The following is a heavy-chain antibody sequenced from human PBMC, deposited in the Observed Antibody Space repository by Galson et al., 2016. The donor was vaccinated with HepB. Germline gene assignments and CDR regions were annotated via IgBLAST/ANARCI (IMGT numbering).Heavy chain of an antibody. V-gene: IGHV1-69*01. CDR3: TRDHLSGNQ. J-gene: IGHJ4*02. Sequence: KLSCQASGHIFNQYAIRWVRQAPGQGHEWMVELVHIFGTTNYAQKCQGRLTIPADESTSTAYMELSSLLPEDTAVYFCTRDHLSGNQWGQGTLVTVS. D-gene: IGHD1-14*01. CDR2: LVHIFGTT. CDR1: GHIFNQYA.